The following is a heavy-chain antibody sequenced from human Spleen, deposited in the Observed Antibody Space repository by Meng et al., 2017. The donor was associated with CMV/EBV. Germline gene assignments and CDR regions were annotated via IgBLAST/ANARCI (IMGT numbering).Heavy chain of an antibody. CDR2: ISSRGSNK. Sequence: GESLKISCAASGFTFSTYEMNWVRQAPGKGLEWISYISSRGSNKKYADSVKGRFTISRDNAKNSLYLQMNSLRADDTARYYCARAHSSGWYGEFWGRGTLVTVSS. J-gene: IGHJ4*02. V-gene: IGHV3-48*03. CDR3: ARAHSSGWYGEF. D-gene: IGHD6-19*01. CDR1: GFTFSTYE.